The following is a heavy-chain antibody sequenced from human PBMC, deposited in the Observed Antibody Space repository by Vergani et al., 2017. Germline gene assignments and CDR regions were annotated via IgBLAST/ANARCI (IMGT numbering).Heavy chain of an antibody. J-gene: IGHJ3*02. CDR3: TRMGYCSGTSCLEAFDI. Sequence: EVQLVESGGGLVQPGGSVKVSCAASGITFSGSAMHWVRQSSGKGLEWVGRIRNKANNYATAYAASVKGRFTISRDDAKNTTYLQMNSLKTEDTAVYYCTRMGYCSGTSCLEAFDIWGQGTMVTVSS. CDR1: GITFSGSA. CDR2: IRNKANNYAT. V-gene: IGHV3-73*02. D-gene: IGHD2-2*01.